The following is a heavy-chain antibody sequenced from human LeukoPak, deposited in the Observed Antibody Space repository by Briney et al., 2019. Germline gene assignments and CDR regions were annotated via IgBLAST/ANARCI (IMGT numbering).Heavy chain of an antibody. CDR2: ISGSGGST. Sequence: PGGSLRLSCAASGFTFSSYAMNWVRQAPGKGLEWVSGISGSGGSTYYADSVKGRFTISRDNSKNTLYLQMNSLRAEDTTVYYCAKCRELLWFGELDYWGQGTLVTVSS. CDR1: GFTFSSYA. V-gene: IGHV3-23*01. CDR3: AKCRELLWFGELDY. J-gene: IGHJ4*02. D-gene: IGHD3-10*01.